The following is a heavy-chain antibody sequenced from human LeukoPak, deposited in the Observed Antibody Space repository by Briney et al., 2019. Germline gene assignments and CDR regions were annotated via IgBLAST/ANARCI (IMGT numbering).Heavy chain of an antibody. V-gene: IGHV5-51*01. D-gene: IGHD3-16*01. J-gene: IGHJ4*02. CDR3: ATLRRSFDY. CDR2: IFPGDSDT. CDR1: GYRFSSYW. Sequence: GESLKISCKVSGYRFSSYWINWVRQLPVKGLEWMGVIFPGDSDTTYSPSFQGQVTISADKSISTAYLQWASLKASDTAMYYCATLRRSFDYWGQGTLVTVSS.